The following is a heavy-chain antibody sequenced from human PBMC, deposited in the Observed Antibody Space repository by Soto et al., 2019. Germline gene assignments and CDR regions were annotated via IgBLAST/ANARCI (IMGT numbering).Heavy chain of an antibody. CDR1: GGSFSTYY. V-gene: IGHV4-34*01. Sequence: QLQQWGAGLLKPSETLSLTCVVSGGSFSTYYYNWIRQSPGKGLEWIGEINHSGNNNYSPSLKSRVNMSLDTSKNQFSLKLTSVTAADTAVYYCARGGSNDWQVALDIWGQGTTVTVSS. CDR3: ARGGSNDWQVALDI. CDR2: INHSGNN. D-gene: IGHD3-9*01. J-gene: IGHJ3*02.